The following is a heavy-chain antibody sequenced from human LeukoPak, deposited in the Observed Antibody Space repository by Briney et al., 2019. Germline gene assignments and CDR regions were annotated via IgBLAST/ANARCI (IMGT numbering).Heavy chain of an antibody. CDR1: GYTFTGYY. CDR3: ARILRGAAGTNYYYMDV. V-gene: IGHV1-2*02. CDR2: INPNSGGT. J-gene: IGHJ6*03. Sequence: ASVKVSCKASGYTFTGYYMHWVRQAPGQGLEWMGWINPNSGGTNYAQKFQGRVTMTRDTSISTAYMELSRLRSDDTAVYYCARILRGAAGTNYYYMDVWGKGTTVTISS. D-gene: IGHD6-13*01.